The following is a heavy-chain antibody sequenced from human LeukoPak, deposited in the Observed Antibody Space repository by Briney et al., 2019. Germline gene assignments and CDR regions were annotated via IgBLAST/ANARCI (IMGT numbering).Heavy chain of an antibody. Sequence: SETLSLTCTVSGYSISSGYYWGWIRQPPGKGLEWIGSIYHSGSTYYNPSLKSRVTISADTSRNHFSLNLSSVTAADTAVYYCARGRSGSSSGWPKRYYFDYWGQGTLVTVSS. CDR2: IYHSGST. V-gene: IGHV4-38-2*02. CDR1: GYSISSGYY. J-gene: IGHJ4*02. D-gene: IGHD6-19*01. CDR3: ARGRSGSSSGWPKRYYFDY.